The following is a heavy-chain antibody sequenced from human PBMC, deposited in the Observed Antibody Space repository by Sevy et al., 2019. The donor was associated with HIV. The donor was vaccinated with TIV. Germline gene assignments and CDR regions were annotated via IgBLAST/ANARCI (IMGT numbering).Heavy chain of an antibody. CDR1: GGTFSSYA. D-gene: IGHD1-26*01. CDR3: ASGFRRLGATPYYYYGMDV. CDR2: IIPIFGTA. J-gene: IGHJ6*02. V-gene: IGHV1-69*13. Sequence: ASVKVSCKASGGTFSSYAISWVRQAPGQGLEWMGGIIPIFGTANYAQKFQGRVTITADESTSTAYMELSSLRSEDTAVYYCASGFRRLGATPYYYYGMDVWGQGTTVTVSS.